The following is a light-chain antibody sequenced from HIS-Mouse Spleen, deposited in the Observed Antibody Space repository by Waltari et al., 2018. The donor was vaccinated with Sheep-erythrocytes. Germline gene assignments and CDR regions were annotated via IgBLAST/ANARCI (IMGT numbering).Light chain of an antibody. V-gene: IGLV3-10*01. CDR1: ALPKKY. Sequence: SYELTQPPSVSVSPGQTARITCSGDALPKKYAYWYQQKSGQAPVLVISEDSKRPSGIRRRFSGSSSGTMDTLTISGAQVEDEADYYCYSTDSSGNHSNWVFGGGTKLTVL. CDR3: YSTDSSGNHSNWV. CDR2: EDS. J-gene: IGLJ3*02.